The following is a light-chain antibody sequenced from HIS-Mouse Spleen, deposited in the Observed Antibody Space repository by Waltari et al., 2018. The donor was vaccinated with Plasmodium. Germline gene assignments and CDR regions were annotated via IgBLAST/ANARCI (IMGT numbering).Light chain of an antibody. CDR3: YSTDSSGNHRV. V-gene: IGLV3-10*01. CDR2: EDS. J-gene: IGLJ3*02. Sequence: SYELTQPPSVSVSPGQTARITCSVDALPKKYAYWYQQKSGQAPGLVIYEDSKRPSGIPERFSGSSSGTMATLTISGAQVEDEADYYCYSTDSSGNHRVFGGGTKLTVL. CDR1: ALPKKY.